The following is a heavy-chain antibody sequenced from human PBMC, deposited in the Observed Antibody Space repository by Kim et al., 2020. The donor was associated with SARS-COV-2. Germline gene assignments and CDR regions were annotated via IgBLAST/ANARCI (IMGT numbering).Heavy chain of an antibody. Sequence: SETLSLTCTVSGGSISSYYWSWIRQPPGKGLEWIGYIYYSGSTNYNPSLKSRVTISVDTSKNQFSLKLSSVTAADTAVYYCARSEVGDFWSGYYTGGSWFDPWGQGTLVTVSS. V-gene: IGHV4-59*13. D-gene: IGHD3-3*01. J-gene: IGHJ5*02. CDR2: IYYSGST. CDR3: ARSEVGDFWSGYYTGGSWFDP. CDR1: GGSISSYY.